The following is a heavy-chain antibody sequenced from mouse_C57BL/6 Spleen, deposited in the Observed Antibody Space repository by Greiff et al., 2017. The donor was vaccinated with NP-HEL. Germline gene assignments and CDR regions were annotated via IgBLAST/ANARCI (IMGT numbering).Heavy chain of an antibody. CDR2: ISGGGGNT. J-gene: IGHJ2*01. Sequence: DVMLVESGGGLVKPGGSLKLSCAASGFTFSSYTMSWVRQTPEKRLEWVATISGGGGNTYYPDSVKGRFTISRDNAKNTLYLQMSSLRSEDTALYYCARHGTTVYYFDYWGQGTTLTVSS. CDR1: GFTFSSYT. CDR3: ARHGTTVYYFDY. D-gene: IGHD1-1*01. V-gene: IGHV5-9*01.